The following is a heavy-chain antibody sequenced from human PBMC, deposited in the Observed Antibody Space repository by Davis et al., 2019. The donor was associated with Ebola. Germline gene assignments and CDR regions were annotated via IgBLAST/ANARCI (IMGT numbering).Heavy chain of an antibody. J-gene: IGHJ4*02. CDR1: GFTFSSYW. Sequence: HTGGSLRLSCAASGFTFSSYWMHWVRQAPGKGLVWVSRINGDETIPAYADSVNGRFAISRDNTKNTLYLQLNSLTAEDTAVYYCTKDFDYVNGYWGQGTLVTVSS. CDR2: INGDETIP. D-gene: IGHD4-17*01. V-gene: IGHV3-74*01. CDR3: TKDFDYVNGY.